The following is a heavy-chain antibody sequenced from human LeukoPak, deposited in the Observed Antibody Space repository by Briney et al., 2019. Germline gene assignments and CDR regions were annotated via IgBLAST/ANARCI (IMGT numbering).Heavy chain of an antibody. Sequence: ASVKVSCKASGYTFTSYDINWVRQATGQGLEWMGWMNPNSGNTGYAQKFQGRVTITRNTSISTAYMELSSLRSEDTAVYYCAKLYASIAVATLPQDYWGQGTLVTVSS. V-gene: IGHV1-8*03. CDR1: GYTFTSYD. J-gene: IGHJ4*02. CDR3: AKLYASIAVATLPQDY. D-gene: IGHD6-19*01. CDR2: MNPNSGNT.